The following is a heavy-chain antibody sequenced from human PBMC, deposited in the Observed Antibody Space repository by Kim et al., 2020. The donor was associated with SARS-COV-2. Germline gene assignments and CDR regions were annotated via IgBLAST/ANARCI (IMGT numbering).Heavy chain of an antibody. CDR1: GFTFSHYG. V-gene: IGHV3-30*18. J-gene: IGHJ6*03. CDR3: AKVGAGYYFMDV. CDR2: ITYDGRNK. Sequence: GGSLRLSCATSGFTFSHYGMHWVRQAPGKGLEWVAVITYDGRNKYYAESVTGRFSVSRDDSKNTVFLQMNSLRGEDTAVYYCAKVGAGYYFMDVWGKGTTVTVSS.